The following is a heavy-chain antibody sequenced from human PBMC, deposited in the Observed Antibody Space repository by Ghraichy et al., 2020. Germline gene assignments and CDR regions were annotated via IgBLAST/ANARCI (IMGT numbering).Heavy chain of an antibody. CDR3: ARGVSVKYYGMDV. CDR1: GDSLSSDY. D-gene: IGHD3-16*01. J-gene: IGHJ6*02. CDR2: TYYTGST. V-gene: IGHV4-59*01. Sequence: SETLSLTCTVSGDSLSSDYWSWIRQPPGKGLECIGYTYYTGSTHYNPSLKSRITISVDRSKNQISLRLRSVTAADTGVYYCARGVSVKYYGMDVWGQGTMVAVSS.